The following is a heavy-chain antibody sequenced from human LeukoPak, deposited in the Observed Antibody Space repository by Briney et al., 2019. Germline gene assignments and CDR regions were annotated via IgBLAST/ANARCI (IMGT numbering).Heavy chain of an antibody. CDR3: ARGRSSSSGFDY. J-gene: IGHJ4*02. CDR2: INPNSGGT. V-gene: IGHV1-2*06. CDR1: GYTFTGYY. Sequence: ASVKVSCKASGYTFTGYYMHWVRQAPGQGLEWMGRINPNSGGTNYAQKFQGRVTMTRDTSISTAYMELSRLRSDDTAVYYCARGRSSSSGFDYWGQGTLVTVSS. D-gene: IGHD6-13*01.